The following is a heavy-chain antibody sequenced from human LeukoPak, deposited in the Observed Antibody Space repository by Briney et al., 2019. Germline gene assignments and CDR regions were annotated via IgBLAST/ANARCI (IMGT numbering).Heavy chain of an antibody. Sequence: GGSLELSCAASGFTFDDYGMSWVRQAPGKGLEWVSGITRNGGATGYAGSVKGRFTISRDNAKNSLSLQMNNLRAEDTALYYCARGGSFFNYWGQGILVTVSS. J-gene: IGHJ4*02. CDR3: ARGGSFFNY. CDR2: ITRNGGAT. CDR1: GFTFDDYG. V-gene: IGHV3-20*04. D-gene: IGHD1-26*01.